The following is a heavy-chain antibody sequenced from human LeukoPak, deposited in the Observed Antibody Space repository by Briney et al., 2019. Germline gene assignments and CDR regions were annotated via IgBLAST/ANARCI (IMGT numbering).Heavy chain of an antibody. CDR1: GYSFTSYW. CDR2: IYPGDSGT. J-gene: IGHJ4*02. V-gene: IGHV5-51*01. Sequence: GESLKISCKGSGYSFTSYWIGWVRQMPGKGLEWMGIIYPGDSGTRYSPSFQGQVTISADKSISTAYLQWSSLKASDTAMYYCARLIAVAGTSLECFDYWGQGTLVTVSS. CDR3: ARLIAVAGTSLECFDY. D-gene: IGHD6-19*01.